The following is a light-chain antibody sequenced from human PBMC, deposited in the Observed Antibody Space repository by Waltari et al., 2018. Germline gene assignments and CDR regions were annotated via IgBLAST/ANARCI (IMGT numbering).Light chain of an antibody. V-gene: IGKV2-28*01. CDR2: LSF. Sequence: DIVMTQSPLSLPVTPGEPDSISCRSSESLVHSNGYSYLDWYLQKPGQSPQLLIYLSFNRASGVPDRFIGSGSGTDFTLKISRVEAEDVGIYYCMQALETWTFGQGTKVEI. J-gene: IGKJ1*01. CDR1: ESLVHSNGYSY. CDR3: MQALETWT.